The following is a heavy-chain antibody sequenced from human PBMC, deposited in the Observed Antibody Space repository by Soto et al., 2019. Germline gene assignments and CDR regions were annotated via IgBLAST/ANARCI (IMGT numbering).Heavy chain of an antibody. V-gene: IGHV4-38-2*01. CDR2: VYHTGST. D-gene: IGHD5-12*01. CDR1: GYAISSGFY. J-gene: IGHJ4*02. CDR3: ARHKVARGGPFVY. Sequence: SETLSLTCDVSGYAISSGFYWDWLRLSPGKGLEWIGCVYHTGSTYYNPSLKSRVAISVDTSKNQFSLKMTSVTATDTAVYYCARHKVARGGPFVYWGQGIPVTVSS.